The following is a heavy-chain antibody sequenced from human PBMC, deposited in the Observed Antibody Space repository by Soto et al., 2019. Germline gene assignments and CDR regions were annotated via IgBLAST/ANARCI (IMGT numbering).Heavy chain of an antibody. J-gene: IGHJ4*02. Sequence: ASVKVSCKASGYTFTSYGISWVRQAPGQGLEWMGWISAYNGNTNYAQKLQGRVTMTTDTSTGTAYMELRSLRSDDTAVYYCARDSPLIVGASYLFDYCGQGSLVTVSS. CDR1: GYTFTSYG. D-gene: IGHD1-26*01. V-gene: IGHV1-18*04. CDR2: ISAYNGNT. CDR3: ARDSPLIVGASYLFDY.